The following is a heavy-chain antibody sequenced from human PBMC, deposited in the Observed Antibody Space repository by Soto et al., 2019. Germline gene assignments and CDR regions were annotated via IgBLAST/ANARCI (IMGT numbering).Heavy chain of an antibody. V-gene: IGHV1-18*01. CDR2: ISAYNGNT. D-gene: IGHD6-6*01. CDR1: GYTFTSYG. Sequence: QVQLVQSGAEVKKPGASVKVSCKASGYTFTSYGISWVRQAPGQGLEWMGWISAYNGNTNYAQKLQGRVTMTTDTSTSTAYMELRSLRSDDPAVYYCARERLNLGIAVRPPEPFDYWGQGTLVTVSS. CDR3: ARERLNLGIAVRPPEPFDY. J-gene: IGHJ4*02.